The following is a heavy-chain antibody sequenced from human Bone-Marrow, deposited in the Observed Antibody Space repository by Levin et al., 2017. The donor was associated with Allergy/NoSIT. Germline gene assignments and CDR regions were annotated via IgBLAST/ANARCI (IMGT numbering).Heavy chain of an antibody. V-gene: IGHV3-11*01. CDR3: ARGIEGSQNYYYYGMDV. Sequence: LSLTCAASGFTFSDYYMSWIRQAPGKGLEWVSYISSSGTTIFYADSLKGRFTISRDNAKNSLCLQMNSLRADDTAVYYCARGIEGSQNYYYYGMDVWGQGTTVTVSS. CDR2: ISSSGTTI. CDR1: GFTFSDYY. J-gene: IGHJ6*02.